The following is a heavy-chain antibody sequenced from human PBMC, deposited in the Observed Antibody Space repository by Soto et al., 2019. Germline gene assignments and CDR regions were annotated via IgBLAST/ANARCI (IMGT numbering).Heavy chain of an antibody. D-gene: IGHD3-22*01. CDR2: IYYSGST. J-gene: IGHJ4*02. CDR3: ARQYDSSGYPLDY. CDR1: GGSISSYY. Sequence: PSETLSLTCTVSGGSISSYYWSWIRQPPGKGLEWIGYIYYSGSTNYNPSLKSRVTISVDTSKNQFSLKLSSVTAADTAVYYCARQYDSSGYPLDYWGQGTLVTVSS. V-gene: IGHV4-59*01.